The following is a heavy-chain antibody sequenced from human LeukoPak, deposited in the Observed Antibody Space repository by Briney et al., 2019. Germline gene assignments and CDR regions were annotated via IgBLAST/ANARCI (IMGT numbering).Heavy chain of an antibody. CDR2: IKQDGTEK. J-gene: IGHJ5*02. V-gene: IGHV3-7*01. CDR3: AREGCSSTSCYT. CDR1: GFTFSSDG. Sequence: GRSLRLSCAASGFTFSSDGMSWVRQAPGKGLEGVANIKQDGTEKYYVDSVRGRFTISRDNAKNSLYLQMNSLRAEDTAVYYCAREGCSSTSCYTWGQGTLVTVSS. D-gene: IGHD2-2*01.